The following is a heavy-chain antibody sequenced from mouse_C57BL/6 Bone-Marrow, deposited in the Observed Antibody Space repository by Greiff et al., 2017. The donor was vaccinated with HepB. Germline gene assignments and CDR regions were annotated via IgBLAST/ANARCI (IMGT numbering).Heavy chain of an antibody. CDR2: IYPGDGDT. V-gene: IGHV1-82*01. D-gene: IGHD1-1*01. Sequence: QVQLQQSGPELVKPGASVKISCKASGYAFSSSWMNWVKQRPGKGLEWIGRIYPGDGDTNYNGKFKGKATLTADKSSSTAYMQLSSLTSEDSAVYFCARITTVDYFDYWGQGTTLTVSS. CDR1: GYAFSSSW. CDR3: ARITTVDYFDY. J-gene: IGHJ2*01.